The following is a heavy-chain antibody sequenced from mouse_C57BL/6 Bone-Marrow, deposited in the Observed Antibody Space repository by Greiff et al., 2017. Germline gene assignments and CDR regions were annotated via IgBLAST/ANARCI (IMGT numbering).Heavy chain of an antibody. J-gene: IGHJ2*01. CDR3: AKRRITTVVASFDY. CDR2: INPNNGGT. D-gene: IGHD1-1*01. V-gene: IGHV1-22*01. Sequence: EVQLQQSGPELVKPGASVKMSCKASGYTFTDYNMHWVKQSHGKSLEWIGYINPNNGGTSYNQKFKGKATLTVNKSSSTAYMELRSLTSEDSAVYYCAKRRITTVVASFDYWGQGTTLTVSS. CDR1: GYTFTDYN.